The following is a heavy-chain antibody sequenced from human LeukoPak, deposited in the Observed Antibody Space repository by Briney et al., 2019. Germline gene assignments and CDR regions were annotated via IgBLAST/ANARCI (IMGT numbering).Heavy chain of an antibody. Sequence: GASVKVSCKASGYTFTSYGISWVRQAPGQGLECMGWINPYNGNTHYIQKFQGRVTMTTDTSTSTAYMELSSLRAEDTAVYYCEIRGSYGDYVREWGMDVWGQGTTVTVSS. CDR3: EIRGSYGDYVREWGMDV. V-gene: IGHV1-18*01. CDR1: GYTFTSYG. D-gene: IGHD4-17*01. J-gene: IGHJ6*02. CDR2: INPYNGNT.